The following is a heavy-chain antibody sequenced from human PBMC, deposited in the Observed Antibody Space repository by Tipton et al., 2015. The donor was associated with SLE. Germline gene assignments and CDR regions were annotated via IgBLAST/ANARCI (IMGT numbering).Heavy chain of an antibody. J-gene: IGHJ6*02. D-gene: IGHD6-19*01. V-gene: IGHV3-33*06. Sequence: SLRLPCAASGFTFSSYGMHWVRQAPGKGLEWVAVIWYDGSNKYYADSVKGRFTISRDNSKNTLYLQMNSLRAEDTAVYYCAKEGSGYSSGWYGGYYYGMDVWGQGTTVTVSS. CDR3: AKEGSGYSSGWYGGYYYGMDV. CDR1: GFTFSSYG. CDR2: IWYDGSNK.